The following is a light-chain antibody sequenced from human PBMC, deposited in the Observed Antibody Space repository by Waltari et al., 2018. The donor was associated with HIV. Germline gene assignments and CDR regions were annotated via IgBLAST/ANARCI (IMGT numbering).Light chain of an antibody. V-gene: IGLV2-8*01. CDR3: SSYTDFNTPHV. Sequence: QSALTQPPSASGSLGQSVTISCTGTSTDISGYDYVSWYQQHPGKAPKLLIYEVNKRPSGAPDRFSASRSDNRASLTVSGLQYEDEAEYYCSSYTDFNTPHVFGTGTKVTVL. CDR1: STDISGYDY. J-gene: IGLJ1*01. CDR2: EVN.